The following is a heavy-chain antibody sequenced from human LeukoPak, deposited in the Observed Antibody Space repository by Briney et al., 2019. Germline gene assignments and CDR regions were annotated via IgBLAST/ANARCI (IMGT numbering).Heavy chain of an antibody. Sequence: SQTLSLTCAISGDSVTSNSAAWNWIRQSQSIGLESLGRRYYRSKWYNDYAVSEKSRITINPDTSKNQYSLQRNAVTPEDTAVYYCARDRISSGWYYFDFWGQGTLVTVSS. J-gene: IGHJ4*02. CDR1: GDSVTSNSAA. CDR2: RYYRSKWYN. V-gene: IGHV6-1*01. D-gene: IGHD6-19*01. CDR3: ARDRISSGWYYFDF.